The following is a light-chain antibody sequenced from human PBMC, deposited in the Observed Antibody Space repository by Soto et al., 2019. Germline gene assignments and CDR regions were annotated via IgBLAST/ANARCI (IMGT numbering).Light chain of an antibody. CDR3: SSYTSSSTLV. CDR2: DVS. V-gene: IGLV2-14*01. CDR1: SSDVGRYNY. Sequence: QSALTQPASVSGSPGQSITISCTGTSSDVGRYNYVSWYQQHPGKAPKFMIYDVSNRPSGVSNRFSGSKSGNTASLTISGLQAEDEADYYCSSYTSSSTLVFGGGTKVTVL. J-gene: IGLJ2*01.